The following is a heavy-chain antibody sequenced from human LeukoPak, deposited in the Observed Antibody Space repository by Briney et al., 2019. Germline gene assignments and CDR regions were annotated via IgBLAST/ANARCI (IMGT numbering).Heavy chain of an antibody. D-gene: IGHD6-13*01. V-gene: IGHV1-69*04. J-gene: IGHJ4*02. Sequence: GASVKVSCKASGYTFNIYGINWVRQAPGQGLEWMGRIIPILGIANYAQKFQGRVTITADKSTSTAYMELSSLRSEDTAVYYCARAAAAGNRVLDYWGQGTLVTVSS. CDR2: IIPILGIA. CDR3: ARAAAAGNRVLDY. CDR1: GYTFNIYG.